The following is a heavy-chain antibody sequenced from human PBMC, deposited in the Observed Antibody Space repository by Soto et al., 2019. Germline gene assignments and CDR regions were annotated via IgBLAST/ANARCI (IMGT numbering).Heavy chain of an antibody. D-gene: IGHD3-10*01. CDR2: IHRGGST. CDR3: ARGAPRGIIHDFAS. J-gene: IGHJ4*02. CDR1: NFSLSKEYY. V-gene: IGHV4-38-2*01. Sequence: WETLSLTCAVSNFSLSKEYYWGGSRQPAGKGLGGLGSIHRGGSTYYTPSLKGRLTISIDMSKKQFSLRLISVTAADTAVYYCARGAPRGIIHDFASWGQGSLVTVSS.